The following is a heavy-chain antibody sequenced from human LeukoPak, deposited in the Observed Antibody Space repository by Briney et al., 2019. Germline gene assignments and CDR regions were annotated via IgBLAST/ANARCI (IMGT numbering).Heavy chain of an antibody. Sequence: SETLSLTCTVSGGSISSGGYYWSWIRQHPGKGLEWIGYIYYSGSTYYNPSLKSRVTISVDTSKNQFSLKLSSVTAADTAVYYCARDRRYIVVAWGQGTLVTVSS. CDR3: ARDRRYIVVA. D-gene: IGHD2-21*01. CDR1: GGSISSGGYY. V-gene: IGHV4-31*03. J-gene: IGHJ5*02. CDR2: IYYSGST.